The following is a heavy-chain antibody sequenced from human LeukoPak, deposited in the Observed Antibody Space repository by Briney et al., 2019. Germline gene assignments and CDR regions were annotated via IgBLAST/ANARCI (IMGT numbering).Heavy chain of an antibody. CDR1: GYSFTSYW. V-gene: IGHV5-51*01. CDR3: ARHTRNYDILTGYPFFDY. J-gene: IGHJ4*02. CDR2: IYPGDSGT. D-gene: IGHD3-9*01. Sequence: GESLKISCKGSGYSFTSYWIGWVRQMPGKGLEWMGIIYPGDSGTRYSPSFQGQVTISADKSISTAYLQWSSLKASDTAMYYCARHTRNYDILTGYPFFDYWGQGTLVTVSS.